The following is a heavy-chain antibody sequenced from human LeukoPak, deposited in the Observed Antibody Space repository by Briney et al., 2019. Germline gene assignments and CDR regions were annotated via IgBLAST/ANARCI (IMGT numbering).Heavy chain of an antibody. CDR3: ARRITIIYYMDL. D-gene: IGHD5-24*01. J-gene: IGHJ6*03. CDR2: INDSGGT. V-gene: IGHV4-39*07. Sequence: SETLSLTCTVSGGSISSYSYYWGWIRQFPGKGLEWIGEINDSGGTNYSPSLKSRVTISVATSKNQFSLKLSSVTAADTAVYYCARRITIIYYMDLWGKGTTVIVSS. CDR1: GGSISSYSYY.